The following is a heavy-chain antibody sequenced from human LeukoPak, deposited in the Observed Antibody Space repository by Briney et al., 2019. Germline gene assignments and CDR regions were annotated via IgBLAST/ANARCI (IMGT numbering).Heavy chain of an antibody. V-gene: IGHV3-30*03. J-gene: IGHJ4*02. CDR2: ISYDGSNK. CDR3: AREMAVAGSGVIDS. Sequence: GGSLRLSCAASGFTFSSYGMHWVRQAPGKGLEWVAVISYDGSNKYYADSVKGRFTISRDNSKNTLYLQMNSLRAEDTAVYYCAREMAVAGSGVIDSWGQGTLVTVSS. CDR1: GFTFSSYG. D-gene: IGHD6-19*01.